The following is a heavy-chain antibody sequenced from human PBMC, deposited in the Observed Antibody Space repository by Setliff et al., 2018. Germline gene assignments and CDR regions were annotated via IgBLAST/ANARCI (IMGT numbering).Heavy chain of an antibody. CDR1: GGSFSGYS. CDR2: IYYSGST. CDR3: VRGANDILTTYALDS. J-gene: IGHJ3*02. Sequence: PSETLSLTCAVYGGSFSGYSWSWIRQPPGKGLEWIGYIYYSGSTYYNPSLKSRVTISVDTSQNQVSLRLSSVTAADTAVYYCVRGANDILTTYALDSWGEGTMVTVSS. V-gene: IGHV4-30-4*08. D-gene: IGHD3-9*01.